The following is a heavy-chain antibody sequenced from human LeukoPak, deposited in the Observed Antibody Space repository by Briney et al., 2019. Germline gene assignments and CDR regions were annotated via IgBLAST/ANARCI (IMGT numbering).Heavy chain of an antibody. Sequence: SVKVSCKASGGTFSSYAISWVRQAPGQGLEWMGRIIPILGIANYAQKFQGRVTITADKSTSTAYMELSSLRSEDTAVYYCAVITMVRGGRDVWGQGTTVTVSS. J-gene: IGHJ6*02. CDR1: GGTFSSYA. CDR3: AVITMVRGGRDV. D-gene: IGHD3-10*01. CDR2: IIPILGIA. V-gene: IGHV1-69*04.